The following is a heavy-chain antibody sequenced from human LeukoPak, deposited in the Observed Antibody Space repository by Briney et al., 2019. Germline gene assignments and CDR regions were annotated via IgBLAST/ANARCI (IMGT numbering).Heavy chain of an antibody. V-gene: IGHV3-21*01. CDR2: ISSSSSYI. J-gene: IGHJ4*02. CDR3: ATMAPVLRYFDWTTPPFDY. Sequence: GGSLRLSCAASGFTFSSYSMNWVRQAPGKGLEWVSSISSSSSYIYYADSVKGRFTISRDNAKNSLYLQMNSLRAEDTAVYYCATMAPVLRYFDWTTPPFDYWGQGTLVTVS. D-gene: IGHD3-9*01. CDR1: GFTFSSYS.